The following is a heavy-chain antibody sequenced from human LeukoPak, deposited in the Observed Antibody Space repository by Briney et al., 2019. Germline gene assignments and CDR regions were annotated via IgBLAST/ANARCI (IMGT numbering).Heavy chain of an antibody. CDR2: VYTSGST. CDR3: ARKNGLDY. J-gene: IGHJ4*02. CDR1: GGSISSDNYS. Sequence: SETLSLTCTVSGGSISSDNYSWSWIRQPAGNGLEWIGRVYTSGSTNYNPSLKSRVTISVDTSKKQFSLKLSSVTAADTAVYYCARKNGLDYWGQGTLVTVSS. V-gene: IGHV4-61*02.